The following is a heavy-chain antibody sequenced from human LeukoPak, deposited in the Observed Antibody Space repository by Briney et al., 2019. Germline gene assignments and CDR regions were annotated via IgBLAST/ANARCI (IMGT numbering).Heavy chain of an antibody. Sequence: GGSLRLSCAASGVTVTNAWMSWVRQAPGKGLEWVGRHKRKTAGGTTDYAAPVQGRLTISTDDSKNTLYLQMNSLSTEDTGIYYCATGTEESTGLRPYFFYMDVWGTGTTVTVSS. V-gene: IGHV3-15*01. D-gene: IGHD2/OR15-2a*01. CDR3: ATGTEESTGLRPYFFYMDV. J-gene: IGHJ6*03. CDR1: GVTVTNAW. CDR2: HKRKTAGGTT.